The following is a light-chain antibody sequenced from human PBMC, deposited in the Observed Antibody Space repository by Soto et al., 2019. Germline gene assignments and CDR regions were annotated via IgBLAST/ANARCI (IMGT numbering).Light chain of an antibody. Sequence: EIVMTQSPATLSVSPGERATLSCRASQSVAANLAWFQQKPGQAPRLLIYGASPRATGIPDRFSGSGSGTEFTLTFSSLQSEDFAVYYCQQYNNWPRTFGQGTKVDIK. CDR1: QSVAAN. CDR2: GAS. V-gene: IGKV3-15*01. J-gene: IGKJ1*01. CDR3: QQYNNWPRT.